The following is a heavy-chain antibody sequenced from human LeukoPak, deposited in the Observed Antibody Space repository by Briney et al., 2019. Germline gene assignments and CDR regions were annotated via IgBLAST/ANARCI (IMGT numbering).Heavy chain of an antibody. CDR1: GGSISSSNW. CDR3: ARVGNYYDSSGSPVDAFDI. CDR2: IYHSGST. J-gene: IGHJ3*02. Sequence: SGTLSLTCAVSGGSISSSNWWSWVRQPPGKGLEWIGEIYHSGSTNYNPSLKSRVTISVDKSKNQFSLKLSSVTAADTAVYYCARVGNYYDSSGSPVDAFDIWGQGTMVTVSS. D-gene: IGHD3-22*01. V-gene: IGHV4-4*02.